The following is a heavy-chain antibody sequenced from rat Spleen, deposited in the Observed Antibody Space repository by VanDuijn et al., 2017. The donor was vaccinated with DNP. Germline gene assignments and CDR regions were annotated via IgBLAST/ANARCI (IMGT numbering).Heavy chain of an antibody. V-gene: IGHV5-31*01. Sequence: EVQLVESGGGLVQPGRSLKLSCVASGFTFNNYWMTWIRQVPGKGLEWVASITSSGGSTYYPDSVKGRFTISRDNAKNTLYLQMNSLRSEDTATYYCARDRTLRVAAIMDAWGQGTSVTVSS. CDR2: ITSSGGST. CDR1: GFTFNNYW. J-gene: IGHJ4*01. CDR3: ARDRTLRVAAIMDA. D-gene: IGHD1-2*01.